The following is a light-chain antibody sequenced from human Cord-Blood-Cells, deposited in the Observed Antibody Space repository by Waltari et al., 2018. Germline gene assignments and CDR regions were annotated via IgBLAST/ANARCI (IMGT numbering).Light chain of an antibody. J-gene: IGKJ2*01. V-gene: IGKV1-39*01. CDR2: AAS. CDR1: QGIRSY. CDR3: QQSYSTPYT. Sequence: DIQMTRSLSSLSASVGGRGTITCRASQGIRSYLNGYHQKPGKAPKLLIYAASSLQSGGPSRFSGSGSGTDFTLTISSLQPEDFATYYCQQSYSTPYTCGQGTKLGIK.